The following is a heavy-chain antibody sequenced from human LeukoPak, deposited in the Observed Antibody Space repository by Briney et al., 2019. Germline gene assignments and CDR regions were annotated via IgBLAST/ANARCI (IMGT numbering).Heavy chain of an antibody. V-gene: IGHV3-30*18. CDR2: ISYDGSYN. CDR1: GFTVTNNF. Sequence: GGSLRLSCAASGFTVTNNFMSWVRQAPGKGLEWVAVISYDGSYNYYADSVKGRFTISRDNSKNTLYLQMNSLRAEDTAVYYCAKDLRQSYVGTFDIWGRGTMVTVSS. J-gene: IGHJ3*02. D-gene: IGHD1-26*01. CDR3: AKDLRQSYVGTFDI.